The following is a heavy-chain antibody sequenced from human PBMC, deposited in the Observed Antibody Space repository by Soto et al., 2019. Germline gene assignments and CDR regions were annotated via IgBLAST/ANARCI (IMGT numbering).Heavy chain of an antibody. D-gene: IGHD3-9*01. CDR3: ASDISTP. CDR2: MNPNSGHT. J-gene: IGHJ5*02. CDR1: GYTFTSHD. Sequence: QVQLVQSGAEVKKPGASVKVSCKASGYTFTSHDINWMRQATGQGLEWMGWMNPNSGHTNYAQKXPXRXXMTRDTSISTAYMDLTNLRSDDTAIYYCASDISTPWGQGTLVTVSS. V-gene: IGHV1-8*01.